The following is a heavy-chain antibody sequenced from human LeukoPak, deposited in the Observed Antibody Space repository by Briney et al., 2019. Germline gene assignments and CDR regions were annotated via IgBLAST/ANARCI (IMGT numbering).Heavy chain of an antibody. CDR3: AKDIVVVPAADGYFDY. J-gene: IGHJ4*02. Sequence: PGGSLRLSCAASGFTFSSYAMSWVRRAPGKGLEWVSAISGSGGSTYYADSVKGRFTISRDNSKNTLYLQMNSLRAEDTAVYYCAKDIVVVPAADGYFDYWGQGTLVTVSS. D-gene: IGHD2-2*01. CDR2: ISGSGGST. CDR1: GFTFSSYA. V-gene: IGHV3-23*01.